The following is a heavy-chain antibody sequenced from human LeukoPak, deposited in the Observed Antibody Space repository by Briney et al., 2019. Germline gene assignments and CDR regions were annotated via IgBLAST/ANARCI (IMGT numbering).Heavy chain of an antibody. CDR3: SKEDYGGNPRFDY. CDR1: GFTFSTYA. Sequence: GASLRLSCAASGFTFSTYAMSWVRQAPGKGVEWVSAISGSGGSTYYGDSVKGGFTISRDNSKKTVYMKMKSLRADDTAVYYCSKEDYGGNPRFDYWGQGTLVTVSS. D-gene: IGHD4-23*01. V-gene: IGHV3-23*01. CDR2: ISGSGGST. J-gene: IGHJ4*02.